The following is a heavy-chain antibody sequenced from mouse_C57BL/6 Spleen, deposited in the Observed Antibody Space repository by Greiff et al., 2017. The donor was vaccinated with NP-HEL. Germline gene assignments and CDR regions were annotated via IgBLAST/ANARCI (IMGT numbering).Heavy chain of an antibody. CDR3: TRGVDYDGVWFAY. D-gene: IGHD2-4*01. J-gene: IGHJ3*01. V-gene: IGHV1-5*01. CDR1: GYTFTSYW. CDR2: IYPGNSDT. Sequence: VQLKESGTVLARPGASVTMSCKTSGYTFTSYWMHWVNQRPGQGLEWIGAIYPGNSDTSSNQKFKGKAKLTAVTSASTVYMALSSLTNEDSAVYYCTRGVDYDGVWFAYWGQGTLVTVSA.